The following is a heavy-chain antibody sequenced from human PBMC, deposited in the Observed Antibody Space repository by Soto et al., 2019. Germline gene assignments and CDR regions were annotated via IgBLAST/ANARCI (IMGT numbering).Heavy chain of an antibody. J-gene: IGHJ4*02. CDR1: GGSINSSSYY. CDR3: ARRKDIVTTFFTPLFDY. CDR2: IYYSGST. D-gene: IGHD5-12*01. Sequence: SETLSLTCTVSGGSINSSSYYWGWIRQPPGKGLEWIGSIYYSGSTYYNPSLKSRVTISVDTSKNQFSLKLSSVTAADTAVYYCARRKDIVTTFFTPLFDYWGQGTLVTVSS. V-gene: IGHV4-39*01.